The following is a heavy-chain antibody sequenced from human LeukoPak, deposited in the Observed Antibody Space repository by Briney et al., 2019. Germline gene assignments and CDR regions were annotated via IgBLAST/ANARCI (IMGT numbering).Heavy chain of an antibody. CDR2: ICSSSSYI. V-gene: IGHV3-21*01. D-gene: IGHD2-2*01. CDR1: GFTFSSYS. Sequence: PGGSLRLSCAASGFTFSSYSMNWVRQAPGKGLEWVSSICSSSSYIYYADSVKGRFTISRDNAKNSLYLQMNSLRAEDTAVYYCARHVKIPPDIVVVGDAFDIWGQGTMVTVSS. CDR3: ARHVKIPPDIVVVGDAFDI. J-gene: IGHJ3*02.